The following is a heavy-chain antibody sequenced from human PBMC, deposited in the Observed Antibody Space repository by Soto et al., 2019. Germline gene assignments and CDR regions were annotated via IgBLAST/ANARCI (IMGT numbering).Heavy chain of an antibody. D-gene: IGHD2-15*01. V-gene: IGHV4-59*01. CDR3: VRGYRRGGSCYSS. J-gene: IGHJ5*02. Sequence: PSETLSLACTVSGGSISSYYWSWIRQPPGKGLEWIGYIYYSGSTNYNPSLKSRVTISVDTSKNQFSLKLSSVTAADTAVYYCVRGYRRGGSCYSSWGQGTLVTVSS. CDR1: GGSISSYY. CDR2: IYYSGST.